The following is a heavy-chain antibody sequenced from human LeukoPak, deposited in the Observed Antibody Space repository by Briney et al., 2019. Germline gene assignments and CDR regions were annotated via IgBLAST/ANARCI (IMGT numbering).Heavy chain of an antibody. J-gene: IGHJ4*02. Sequence: ASVKVSCKASGYTFTSYGISWVRQAPGQGLEWMGWISAYNGNTNYAQKLQGRVTMTTDTSTSTAYMELRSLRSDDTAVYYCARTPKDHSSGWYGGEPPQTSLDYWGQGTLVTVSS. V-gene: IGHV1-18*01. D-gene: IGHD6-19*01. CDR2: ISAYNGNT. CDR3: ARTPKDHSSGWYGGEPPQTSLDY. CDR1: GYTFTSYG.